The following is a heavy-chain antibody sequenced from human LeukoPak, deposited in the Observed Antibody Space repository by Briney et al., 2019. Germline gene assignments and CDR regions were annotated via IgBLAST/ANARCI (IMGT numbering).Heavy chain of an antibody. CDR1: GGSFSGYY. D-gene: IGHD3-10*01. J-gene: IGHJ4*02. Sequence: SETLSLTCAVYGGSFSGYYWSWVRQPPGKGLEWIGEIYHSGSTNYNPSLKSRVTISVDKSKNQFSLKLSSVTAADTAVYYCARQGGSLEWGQGTLVTVSS. V-gene: IGHV4-34*01. CDR2: IYHSGST. CDR3: ARQGGSLE.